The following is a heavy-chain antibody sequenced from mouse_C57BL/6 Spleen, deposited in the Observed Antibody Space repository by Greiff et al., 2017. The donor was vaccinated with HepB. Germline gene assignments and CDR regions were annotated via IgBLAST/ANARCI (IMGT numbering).Heavy chain of an antibody. J-gene: IGHJ4*01. V-gene: IGHV3-6*01. CDR2: ISYDGSN. Sequence: DVKLQESGPGLVKPSQSLSLTCSVTGYSITSGYYWNWIRQFPGNKLEWMGYISYDGSNNYNPSLKNRISITRDTSKNQFFLKLNSVTTEDTATYYCARVYDGYPLLAMDYWGQGTSVTVSS. CDR3: ARVYDGYPLLAMDY. CDR1: GYSITSGYY. D-gene: IGHD2-3*01.